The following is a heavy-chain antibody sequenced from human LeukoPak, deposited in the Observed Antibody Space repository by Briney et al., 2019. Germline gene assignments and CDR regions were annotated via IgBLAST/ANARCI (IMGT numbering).Heavy chain of an antibody. J-gene: IGHJ4*02. CDR1: GFTFSSYA. CDR3: AKGDPPTYYDILTGQDY. V-gene: IGHV3-23*01. D-gene: IGHD3-9*01. Sequence: GGSLRLSCAASGFTFSSYAMSWVRQAPGKGLEWVAGISAGGGSTNYADSVKGRSTISRGNSKNMLYLQLNSLRAEDTAVYYCAKGDPPTYYDILTGQDYWGQGTLVTVSS. CDR2: ISAGGGST.